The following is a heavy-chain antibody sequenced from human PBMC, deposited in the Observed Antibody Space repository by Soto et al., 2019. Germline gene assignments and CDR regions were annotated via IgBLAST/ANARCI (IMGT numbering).Heavy chain of an antibody. CDR2: ISYDGSNK. J-gene: IGHJ6*02. D-gene: IGHD6-13*01. CDR3: ARDFGSWYYYYGMDV. CDR1: GFTFSSYA. V-gene: IGHV3-30-3*01. Sequence: QVQLVESGGGVVQPGRSLRLSCAASGFTFSSYAMHWVRQAPGKGLEWVAVISYDGSNKYYADSVKGRFTISRDNSKNTLYLQMNSLRAEDTAVYYCARDFGSWYYYYGMDVWGQGTTVTVSS.